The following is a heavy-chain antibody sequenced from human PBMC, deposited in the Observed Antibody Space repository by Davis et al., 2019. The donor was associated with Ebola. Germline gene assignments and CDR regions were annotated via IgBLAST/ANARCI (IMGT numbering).Heavy chain of an antibody. CDR2: IRHDGSNA. CDR1: GFTFSSYG. V-gene: IGHV3-30*02. D-gene: IGHD3-3*01. CDR3: AKRDYDFWSGSTYYYMDV. J-gene: IGHJ6*03. Sequence: PGGSLRLSCAASGFTFSSYGMHWVRQAPGKGLEWVALIRHDGSNAYYGVSVKGRFTISRDNSKNTLYLQMNSLRAEDTAVYYCAKRDYDFWSGSTYYYMDVWGKGTTVTVSS.